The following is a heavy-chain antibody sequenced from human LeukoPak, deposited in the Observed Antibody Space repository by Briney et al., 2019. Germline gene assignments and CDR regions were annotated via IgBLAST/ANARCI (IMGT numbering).Heavy chain of an antibody. D-gene: IGHD7-27*01. V-gene: IGHV3-48*01. CDR3: ARKTGGSLDI. CDR1: GFTFSSYS. CDR2: ISSSSSAI. Sequence: PGGSLRLSCAASGFTFSSYSMNWVRQVPGKGLEWVSYISSSSSAIYYADSVKGRFTISRDNANDSLYLQMNSLRAEDTAVYYCARKTGGSLDIWGQGTMVTVSS. J-gene: IGHJ3*02.